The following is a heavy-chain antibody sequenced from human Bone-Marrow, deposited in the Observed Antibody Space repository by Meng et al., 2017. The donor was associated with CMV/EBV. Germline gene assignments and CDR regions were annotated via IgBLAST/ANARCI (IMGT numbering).Heavy chain of an antibody. V-gene: IGHV1-69*05. CDR2: IIPIFGTA. Sequence: SVKVSCKASGGTFSSYAISWVRQAPGQGLEWMGGIIPIFGTANYAQKFQGRVTITTDESTSTAYMELSSLRSEDTAVYYCARYHRGDYSTAGSYYYYGMAVWGQRNTV. D-gene: IGHD2-15*01. CDR3: ARYHRGDYSTAGSYYYYGMAV. J-gene: IGHJ6*01. CDR1: GGTFSSYA.